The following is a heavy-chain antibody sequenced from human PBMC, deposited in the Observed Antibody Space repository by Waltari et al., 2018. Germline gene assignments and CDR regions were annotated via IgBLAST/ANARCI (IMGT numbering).Heavy chain of an antibody. CDR3: ARVLYSGSKNWFDP. J-gene: IGHJ5*02. Sequence: QLQLQESGPGLVKPSETLSLTCTVSGGSISSSSYYWGWIRQPPGKGLEWIGSIYYSGSTYYNPSLKSRVTISVDTSKNQFSLKLSSVTAADTAVYYCARVLYSGSKNWFDPGAREPWSPSPQ. CDR2: IYYSGST. V-gene: IGHV4-39*07. D-gene: IGHD1-26*01. CDR1: GGSISSSSYY.